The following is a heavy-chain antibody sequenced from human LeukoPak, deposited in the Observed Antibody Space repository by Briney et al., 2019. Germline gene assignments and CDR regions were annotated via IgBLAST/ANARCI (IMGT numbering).Heavy chain of an antibody. Sequence: GGSLRLSCAASGFTFSSYAMSWVRQAPGKGLEWVSGISGSGGSTYYADSVKGRFTISRDNSKNTLYLQMNSLRAEDTAVYYCARDSSGWYSNYYYYYGMDVWGQGTTVTVSS. V-gene: IGHV3-23*01. J-gene: IGHJ6*02. CDR1: GFTFSSYA. D-gene: IGHD6-19*01. CDR3: ARDSSGWYSNYYYYYGMDV. CDR2: ISGSGGST.